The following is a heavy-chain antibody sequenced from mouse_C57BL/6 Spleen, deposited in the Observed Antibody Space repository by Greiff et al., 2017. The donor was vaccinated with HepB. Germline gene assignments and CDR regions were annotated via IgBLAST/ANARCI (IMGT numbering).Heavy chain of an antibody. CDR1: GFTFSSYA. D-gene: IGHD1-1*01. J-gene: IGHJ2*01. Sequence: DVMLVESGGGLVKPGGSLKLSCAASGFTFSSYAMSWVRQTPEKRLEWVATISDGGSYTYYPDNVKGRFTISRDNAKNNLYLQMSHLKSEDTAMYYCARGFIFDYWGQGTTLTVSS. V-gene: IGHV5-4*03. CDR3: ARGFIFDY. CDR2: ISDGGSYT.